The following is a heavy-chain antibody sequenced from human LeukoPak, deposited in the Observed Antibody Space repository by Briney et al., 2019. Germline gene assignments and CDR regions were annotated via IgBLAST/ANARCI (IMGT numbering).Heavy chain of an antibody. J-gene: IGHJ5*02. D-gene: IGHD6-13*01. Sequence: PGRSLRLSCAASGFTFSSYGMHWVRQAPGKGLEWVAVIWYDGSNKYYADSVKGRFTISRDNSKNTLYLQMNSLRAEDTAVYYCARETCRISSSCPGWFDPWGQGTLVTVSS. CDR2: IWYDGSNK. V-gene: IGHV3-33*01. CDR1: GFTFSSYG. CDR3: ARETCRISSSCPGWFDP.